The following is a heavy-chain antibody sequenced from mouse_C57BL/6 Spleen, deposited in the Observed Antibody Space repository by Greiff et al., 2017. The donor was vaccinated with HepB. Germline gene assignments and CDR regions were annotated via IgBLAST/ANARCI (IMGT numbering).Heavy chain of an antibody. Sequence: EVKLMESGGGLVQPGGSLSLSCAASGFTFTDYYMSWVRQPPGKALEWLGFIRNKANGYTTEYSASVKGRFTISRDNSQSILYLQMNALRAEDSATYYGASQRGTTRNYAMDYWGQGTSVTVSS. D-gene: IGHD1-1*01. CDR1: GFTFTDYY. CDR3: ASQRGTTRNYAMDY. V-gene: IGHV7-3*01. J-gene: IGHJ4*01. CDR2: IRNKANGYTT.